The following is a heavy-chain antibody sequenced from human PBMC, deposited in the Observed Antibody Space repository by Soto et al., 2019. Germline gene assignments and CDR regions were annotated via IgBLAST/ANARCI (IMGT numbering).Heavy chain of an antibody. CDR1: GFTFSSYA. Sequence: GGSLRLSCAASGFTFSSYAMSWVRQAPGKGLEWVSAISGSGGSTYYADSVKGRFTISRDNSKNTLYLQMNSLRAEDTAVYYCAKDGGIAAAGTWGMDVWGQGTTVTVSS. CDR3: AKDGGIAAAGTWGMDV. J-gene: IGHJ6*02. CDR2: ISGSGGST. V-gene: IGHV3-23*01. D-gene: IGHD6-13*01.